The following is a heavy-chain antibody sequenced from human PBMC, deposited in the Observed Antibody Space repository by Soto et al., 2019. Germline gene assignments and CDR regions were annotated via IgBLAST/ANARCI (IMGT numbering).Heavy chain of an antibody. CDR2: INHDGIT. D-gene: IGHD6-13*01. CDR1: GGSFSGYY. J-gene: IGHJ4*02. Sequence: PSETLSLTCAISGGSFSGYYLSWIRQPPGKGLEWIGEINHDGITNYNPSLKSRVTISLDTSKNQFSLKLTSVTAADTAVYYCATSYGNAWYTYWGQGTQVTVSS. CDR3: ATSYGNAWYTY. V-gene: IGHV4-34*01.